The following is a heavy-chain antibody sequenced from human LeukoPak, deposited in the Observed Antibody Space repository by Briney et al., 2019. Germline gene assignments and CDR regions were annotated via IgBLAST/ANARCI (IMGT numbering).Heavy chain of an antibody. CDR3: ARAASHGYSYGYVDY. Sequence: PSETLSLTCTVSGGSISSYYWSWIRQPPGKGLEWIGYIYYSGSTNYNPSLKSRVTISLDTSKNQLSLKLSSVTAADTAVYYCARAASHGYSYGYVDYWDQGTLVTVSS. V-gene: IGHV4-59*01. CDR1: GGSISSYY. CDR2: IYYSGST. D-gene: IGHD5-18*01. J-gene: IGHJ4*02.